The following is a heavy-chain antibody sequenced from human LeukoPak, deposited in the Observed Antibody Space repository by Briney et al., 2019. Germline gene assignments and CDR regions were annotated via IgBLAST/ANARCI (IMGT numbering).Heavy chain of an antibody. V-gene: IGHV1-69*13. J-gene: IGHJ4*02. CDR1: GGTFSSYA. CDR3: ARGGREYSYGLRRFDY. Sequence: SVKVSCKASGGTFSSYAISWVRQAPGQGLEWMGGIISIFGTANYAQKFQGRVTITADESTSTAYMELSSLRSEDTAVYYCARGGREYSYGLRRFDYWGQGTLVTVSS. D-gene: IGHD5-18*01. CDR2: IISIFGTA.